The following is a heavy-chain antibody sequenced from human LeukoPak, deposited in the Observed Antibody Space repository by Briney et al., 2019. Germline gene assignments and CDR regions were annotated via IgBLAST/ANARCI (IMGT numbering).Heavy chain of an antibody. Sequence: PSETLSLTCTVSGGSTSGYYWGWIRQPPGQGLEWIAYIFHTGSTNRNPSLQSRVTISLDTSRNQFSLRLDSVTAADTAVYYCARQDVNTLDAFDIWGQGTMVTVSA. CDR3: ARQDVNTLDAFDI. V-gene: IGHV4-59*08. J-gene: IGHJ3*02. CDR1: GGSTSGYY. D-gene: IGHD2/OR15-2a*01. CDR2: IFHTGST.